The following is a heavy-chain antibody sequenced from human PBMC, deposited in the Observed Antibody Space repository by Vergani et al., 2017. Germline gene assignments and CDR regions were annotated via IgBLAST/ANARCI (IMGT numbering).Heavy chain of an antibody. D-gene: IGHD2-2*01. J-gene: IGHJ4*02. CDR2: IYPGDSDT. Sequence: EVHLVQSGAEVKKPGESLKISCKGSGYNFANYWIGWVRQMPGKGLEWMGIIYPGDSDTKYSPSFQAKVTISADKSISTAYLQWSSMKASDTAMYYCARWDQLLEFDYWGQGTLVTVSS. V-gene: IGHV5-51*01. CDR1: GYNFANYW. CDR3: ARWDQLLEFDY.